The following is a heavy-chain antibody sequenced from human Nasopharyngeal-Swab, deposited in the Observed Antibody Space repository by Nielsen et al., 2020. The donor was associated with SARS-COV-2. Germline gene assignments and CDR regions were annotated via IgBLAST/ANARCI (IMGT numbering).Heavy chain of an antibody. J-gene: IGHJ4*02. CDR1: GFTFDDYA. Sequence: GGSLRLSCAASGFTFDDYAMHWVRQAPGKGLEWVSGISWNSGSIGYADSVKGRFTISRDNAKNSLYLQMKSLRPEDTALYYCVKDVKTVVGITTIFDSWGQGTLVTVSS. D-gene: IGHD2-21*01. CDR2: ISWNSGSI. CDR3: VKDVKTVVGITTIFDS. V-gene: IGHV3-9*01.